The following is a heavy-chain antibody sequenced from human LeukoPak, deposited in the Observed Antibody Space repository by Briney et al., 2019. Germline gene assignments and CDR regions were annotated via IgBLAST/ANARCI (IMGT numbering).Heavy chain of an antibody. Sequence: GGSLRLSCAASGFTFNNYPMGWVRQAPGKGLEWLSAIGGEKSGSWTKSADSVKGRFTISRDNSENTLYLQMDSLTVEDTAVYYCARAGVISGWDYWGQGVLVTASS. J-gene: IGHJ4*02. CDR1: GFTFNNYP. D-gene: IGHD3-3*02. CDR3: ARAGVISGWDY. CDR2: IGGEKSGSWT. V-gene: IGHV3-23*01.